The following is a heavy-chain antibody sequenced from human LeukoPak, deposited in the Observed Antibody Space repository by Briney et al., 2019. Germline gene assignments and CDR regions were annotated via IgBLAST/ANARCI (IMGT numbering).Heavy chain of an antibody. J-gene: IGHJ4*02. CDR3: ARDHYYDSSGYLDY. CDR1: GFTFSDYY. CDR2: ISSSSSYT. D-gene: IGHD3-22*01. Sequence: GGSLRLSCAASGFTFSDYYMSWIRQAPGKGLEWVSYISSSSSYTNYADSVKGRFTISRDNAKNSLYLQMNSLRAEDTAVYYCARDHYYDSSGYLDYWGQGTLVTVSS. V-gene: IGHV3-11*06.